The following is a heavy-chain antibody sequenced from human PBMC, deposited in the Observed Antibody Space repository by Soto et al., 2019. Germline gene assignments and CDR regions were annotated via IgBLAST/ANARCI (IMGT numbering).Heavy chain of an antibody. CDR2: ISTDDGYT. V-gene: IGHV1-18*01. D-gene: IGHD5-12*01. Sequence: ASVKVSCKASGYTFSNYAISWVRQAPGQGLEWMGWISTDDGYTNYARDRVTMTKDPSTNTAYMELRSLRSDDTAIYYCARDRLHSGYDGDYWGQGTLVTVSS. CDR1: GYTFSNYA. CDR3: ARDRLHSGYDGDY. J-gene: IGHJ4*02.